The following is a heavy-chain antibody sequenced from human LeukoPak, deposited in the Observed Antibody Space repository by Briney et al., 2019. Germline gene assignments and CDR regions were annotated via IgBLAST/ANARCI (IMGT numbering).Heavy chain of an antibody. V-gene: IGHV3-48*02. CDR2: IRSSDRAI. D-gene: IGHD3-9*01. CDR3: ARDRDWAFDY. CDR1: GFTFSTYS. Sequence: GVSLRLSCVASGFTFSTYSMNWVRQAPGKGLEWVSYIRSSDRAIYYADSVTGRFTISRDNAKNPLYLQMHSLRDEDTAVYYCARDRDWAFDYWGQGTLVTVSS. J-gene: IGHJ4*02.